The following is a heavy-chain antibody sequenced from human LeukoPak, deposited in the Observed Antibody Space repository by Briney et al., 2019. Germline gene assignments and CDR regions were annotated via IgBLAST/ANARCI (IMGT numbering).Heavy chain of an antibody. Sequence: PSETLSLTCTVPGGSISSSSYYWSWIRQPAGKGLEWIGRVYTSGSTNYNPSLKSRVTISVDTSKNQFSLKLSSVTAADTAVYYCARGSWYYFDYWGQGTLITVSS. V-gene: IGHV4-61*02. D-gene: IGHD1-26*01. CDR1: GGSISSSSYY. CDR2: VYTSGST. CDR3: ARGSWYYFDY. J-gene: IGHJ4*02.